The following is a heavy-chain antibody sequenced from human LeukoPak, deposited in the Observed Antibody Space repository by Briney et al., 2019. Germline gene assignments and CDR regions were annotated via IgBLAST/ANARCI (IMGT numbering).Heavy chain of an antibody. V-gene: IGHV1-2*02. CDR1: GYTFTGYY. Sequence: ASVKVSCKASGYTFTGYYMHWVRQAPGQGLEWMGWINPNSGGTNYAQKFQARVTMTRDTSISTAYMELSRLRSDDTAVYYCARDRYDSSGYYRIVYYFDYWGQGTLVTVSS. J-gene: IGHJ4*02. CDR3: ARDRYDSSGYYRIVYYFDY. CDR2: INPNSGGT. D-gene: IGHD3-22*01.